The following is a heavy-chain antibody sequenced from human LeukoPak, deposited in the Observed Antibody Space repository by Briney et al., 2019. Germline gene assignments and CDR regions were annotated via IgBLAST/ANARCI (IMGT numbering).Heavy chain of an antibody. D-gene: IGHD2-8*01. CDR2: IKQDGSEK. CDR1: GFTFSSYW. J-gene: IGHJ6*03. CDR3: ARGTSGPRYYYYYMDV. Sequence: TGGSLRLSCAASGFTFSSYWMSWVRQAPGKGLEWVANIKQDGSEKYYVDSVKGRFTISRDNAKNSLYPQMNSLRAEDTAVYYCARGTSGPRYYYYYMDVWGKGTTVTISS. V-gene: IGHV3-7*01.